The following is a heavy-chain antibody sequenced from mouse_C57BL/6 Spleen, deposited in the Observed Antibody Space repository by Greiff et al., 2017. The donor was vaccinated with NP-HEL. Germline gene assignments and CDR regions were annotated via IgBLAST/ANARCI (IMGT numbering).Heavy chain of an antibody. CDR3: ARSGLRYAMDY. D-gene: IGHD2-2*01. CDR1: GYTFTDYY. V-gene: IGHV1-26*01. J-gene: IGHJ4*01. Sequence: EVQLQRSGPELVKPGASVKISCKASGYTFTDYYMNWVKQSHGKSLEWIGDINPNNGGTSYNQKFKGKATLTVDKSSSTAYMELRSLTSEDSAVYYCARSGLRYAMDYWGQGTSVTVSS. CDR2: INPNNGGT.